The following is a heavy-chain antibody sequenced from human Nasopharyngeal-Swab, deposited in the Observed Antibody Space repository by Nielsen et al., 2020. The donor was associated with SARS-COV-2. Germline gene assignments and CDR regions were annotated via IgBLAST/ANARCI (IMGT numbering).Heavy chain of an antibody. CDR2: IYYSGST. Sequence: RQAPGKGLEWIGSIYYSGSTYYNPSLKSRVTISVDTSKNQSSLKLSSVTAADTAVYYCASQGSGSYYLLYYYYGMDVWGQGTTVTVSS. J-gene: IGHJ6*02. D-gene: IGHD1-26*01. CDR3: ASQGSGSYYLLYYYYGMDV. V-gene: IGHV4-39*01.